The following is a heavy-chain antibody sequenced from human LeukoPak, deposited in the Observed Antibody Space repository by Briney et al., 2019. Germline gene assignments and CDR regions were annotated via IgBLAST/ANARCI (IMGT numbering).Heavy chain of an antibody. V-gene: IGHV4-39*01. D-gene: IGHD6-6*01. J-gene: IGHJ6*03. CDR2: IYYSGST. CDR1: GGSISSSSYY. CDR3: ARRRYSSSSGLNYYYYMVV. Sequence: SETLSLTCTVSGGSISSSSYYWGWIRHPPGKGLECIGSIYYSGSTYYNPSLKSRVIICVDTSKNMFSLNLSSVTAADTAVYYCARRRYSSSSGLNYYYYMVVWGKGTTVTVSS.